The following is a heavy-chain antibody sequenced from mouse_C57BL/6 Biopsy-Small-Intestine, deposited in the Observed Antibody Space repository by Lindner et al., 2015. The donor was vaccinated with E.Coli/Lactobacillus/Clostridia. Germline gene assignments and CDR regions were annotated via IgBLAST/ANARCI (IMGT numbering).Heavy chain of an antibody. CDR3: ARSEGSSGFFDY. D-gene: IGHD3-2*02. V-gene: IGHV1-31*01. CDR1: GYSFTGYY. J-gene: IGHJ2*01. CDR2: IYPYNGLS. Sequence: VQLQESGPELVRPGASVKISCKASGYSFTGYYIHWVKQSHGDILDWIGFIYPYNGLSSYNHKFKGKATLTVDKSSSTAYMELRSLTSEDSAVYFCARSEGSSGFFDYWGQGTTLTVSS.